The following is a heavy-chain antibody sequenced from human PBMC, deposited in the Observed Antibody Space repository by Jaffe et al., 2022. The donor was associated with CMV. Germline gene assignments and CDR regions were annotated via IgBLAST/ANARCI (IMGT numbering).Heavy chain of an antibody. V-gene: IGHV3-9*01. CDR1: GFTFDDYA. J-gene: IGHJ4*02. D-gene: IGHD3-10*01. Sequence: EVQLVESGGGLVQPGRSLRLSCAASGFTFDDYAMHWVRQAPGKGLEWVSGISWNSGSIGYADSVKGRFTISRDNAKNSLYLQMNSLRAEDTALYYCAKDKDRVRGNFDYWGQGTLVTVSS. CDR3: AKDKDRVRGNFDY. CDR2: ISWNSGSI.